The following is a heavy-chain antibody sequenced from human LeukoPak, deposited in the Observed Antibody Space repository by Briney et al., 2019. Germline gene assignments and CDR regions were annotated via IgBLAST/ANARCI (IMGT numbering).Heavy chain of an antibody. CDR1: GGSFSGYY. CDR3: ARGMVFGVVIRWFDP. Sequence: PSETLSLTLAGYGGSFSGYYWSWIRQPPGKELEWIGEINHSGSTNYNPSLNSRVTISVDTSKNQFSLKLSSVTAADTAVYYCARGMVFGVVIRWFDPWGQGTLVTVSS. CDR2: INHSGST. V-gene: IGHV4-34*01. J-gene: IGHJ5*02. D-gene: IGHD3-3*01.